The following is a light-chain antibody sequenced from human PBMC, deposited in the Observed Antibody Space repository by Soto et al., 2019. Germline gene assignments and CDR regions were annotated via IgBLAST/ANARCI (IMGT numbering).Light chain of an antibody. CDR2: DAS. Sequence: EIVLTQSPATLSLSPGERATLSCRASQSVSSYLAWYQQKPGQAPRLIIYDASNMATGIPARFSGSGPGTDFTLTISSLEPEDFAVYYCQQRSNWPPRVTFGQGTRLEIK. J-gene: IGKJ5*01. CDR3: QQRSNWPPRVT. V-gene: IGKV3-11*01. CDR1: QSVSSY.